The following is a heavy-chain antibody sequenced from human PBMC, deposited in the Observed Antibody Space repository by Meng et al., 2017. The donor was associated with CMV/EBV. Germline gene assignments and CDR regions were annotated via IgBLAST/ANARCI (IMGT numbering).Heavy chain of an antibody. J-gene: IGHJ4*02. CDR2: ISYDGSNK. V-gene: IGHV3-30-3*01. CDR1: GFTFSSYA. Sequence: GGSLRLSCAAPGFTFSSYAMHWVRQAPGKGLEWVAVISYDGSNKYYADSVKGRFTISRDNSKNTLYLQMNSLRAEDTAVYYCARGPTPHAYWGQGTLVTVSS. CDR3: ARGPTPHAY.